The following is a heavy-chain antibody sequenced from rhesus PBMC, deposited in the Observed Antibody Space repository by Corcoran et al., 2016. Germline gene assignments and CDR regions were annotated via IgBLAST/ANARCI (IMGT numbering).Heavy chain of an antibody. J-gene: IGHJ6*01. V-gene: IGHV1-180*01. Sequence: QVQLVQSGAEIKQPGASVKLSCKASGYTFTSYYMHWVRQAPGQVLDWIGLISPYNGNKGYSHNFQGRVTITTDTSTRTGYMELSSLRSEDTAVYYCTRSIAAAGPLDSWGQGVVVTVSS. D-gene: IGHD6-31*01. CDR1: GYTFTSYY. CDR3: TRSIAAAGPLDS. CDR2: ISPYNGNK.